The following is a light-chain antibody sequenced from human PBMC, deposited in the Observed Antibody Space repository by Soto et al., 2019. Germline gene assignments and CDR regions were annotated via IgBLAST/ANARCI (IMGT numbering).Light chain of an antibody. J-gene: IGKJ2*01. CDR1: QRIATY. CDR2: GGS. V-gene: IGKV1-39*01. CDR3: QQSYSIPYT. Sequence: DIPMTQSPSSLSTTVGDRVTITCRASQRIATYLNWYQHKPGRAPNLLIYGGSTLQSGVPSRFSGSGSGTDFALTISSLQPEDFATYYCQQSYSIPYTFGQGTKLEI.